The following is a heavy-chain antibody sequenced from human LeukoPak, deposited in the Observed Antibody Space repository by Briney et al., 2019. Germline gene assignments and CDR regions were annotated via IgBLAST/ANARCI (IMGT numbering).Heavy chain of an antibody. V-gene: IGHV1-18*01. D-gene: IGHD3-10*01. CDR3: ARCELLWFGEPGSWFDP. CDR1: GYTFTSYG. CDR2: ISAYNGNT. J-gene: IGHJ5*02. Sequence: ASVKVSCKASGYTFTSYGISWVRQAPGQGLEWMGWISAYNGNTNYAQKLQGRVTMTTDASTSTAYMELRSLRSDDTAAYYCARCELLWFGEPGSWFDPWGQGTLVTVSS.